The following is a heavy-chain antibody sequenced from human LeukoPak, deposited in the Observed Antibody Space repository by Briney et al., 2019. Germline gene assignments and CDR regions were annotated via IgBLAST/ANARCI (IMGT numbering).Heavy chain of an antibody. V-gene: IGHV4-39*07. J-gene: IGHJ6*02. CDR3: ARLGPVDTAMGDYYYYGMDV. Sequence: SETLSLTCSVSGGPISSSSYYWGWIRQPPGKGLEWIGSIYYSGSTNYNPSLKSRVTISVDTSKNQFSLKLSSVTAADTAVYYCARLGPVDTAMGDYYYYGMDVWGQGTTVTVSS. D-gene: IGHD5-18*01. CDR1: GGPISSSSYY. CDR2: IYYSGST.